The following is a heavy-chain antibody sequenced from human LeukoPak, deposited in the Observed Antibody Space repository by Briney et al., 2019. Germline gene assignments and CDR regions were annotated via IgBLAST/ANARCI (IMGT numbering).Heavy chain of an antibody. CDR3: ARDQWALNS. J-gene: IGHJ4*02. D-gene: IGHD1-26*01. CDR1: GDGASSDTSA. V-gene: IGHV6-1*01. CDR2: TYYRSKRYN. Sequence: SQTLSLSCAISGDGASSDTSAWNWIRQSPSRGLEWLGRTYYRSKRYNEYADSVRSRINIYPDTSKNHFSLQLISVTPEDTALYYCARDQWALNSWGQGTLVTVSS.